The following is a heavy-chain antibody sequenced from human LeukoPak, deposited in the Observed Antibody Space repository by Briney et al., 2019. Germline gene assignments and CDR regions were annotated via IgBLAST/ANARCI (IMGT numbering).Heavy chain of an antibody. V-gene: IGHV1-24*01. J-gene: IGHJ1*01. CDR1: GYTLTELS. D-gene: IGHD6-13*01. CDR2: FDPEDGET. CDR3: ATSGPSPTAGTRYFQH. Sequence: ASVTLSCTVSGYTLTELSMHWVRQAPGKGPEWMGGFDPEDGETIYAQKFQGRVTMTEDTSTDTAYMELSSLRSEDTAVYYCATSGPSPTAGTRYFQHWGQGTLVTVSS.